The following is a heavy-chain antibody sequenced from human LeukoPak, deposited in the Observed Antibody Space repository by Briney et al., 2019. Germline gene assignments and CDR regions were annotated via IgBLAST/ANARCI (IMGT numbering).Heavy chain of an antibody. D-gene: IGHD3-3*01. CDR1: GGSISTTAYY. CDR2: IYYSGST. Sequence: SETLSLTCTVSGGSISTTAYYWAWIRQSPGKGLEWIATIYYSGSTYYNPSLQSRVTISVDRSRDQFSLKLNSVNAADTAVYYCARYMIFGVRKGIYFAWDVWGPGTTVTVSS. J-gene: IGHJ6*02. V-gene: IGHV4-39*01. CDR3: ARYMIFGVRKGIYFAWDV.